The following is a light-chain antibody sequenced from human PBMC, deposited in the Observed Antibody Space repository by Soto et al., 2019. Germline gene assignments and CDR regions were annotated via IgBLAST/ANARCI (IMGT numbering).Light chain of an antibody. J-gene: IGKJ1*01. Sequence: EIVLTQSPGTLSLSPVERATLSCKASQSVSSNFLAWYQRKPGQAPRLLIYGASYRATDIPYRFSGSGSGTDFTLTITRLEPEDFAVYYFQQYGTSPPTFGQGTKVEI. V-gene: IGKV3-20*01. CDR2: GAS. CDR3: QQYGTSPPT. CDR1: QSVSSNF.